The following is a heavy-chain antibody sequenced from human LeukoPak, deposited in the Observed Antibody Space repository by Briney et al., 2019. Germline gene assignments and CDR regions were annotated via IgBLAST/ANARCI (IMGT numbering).Heavy chain of an antibody. J-gene: IGHJ4*02. V-gene: IGHV4-39*01. Sequence: PSETLSLTCAVSGGSISSSSYYWGWIRQPPGKGLEWIGTIYYSGSTYYNPSLKSRVTISVDTSKNQFSLKLSSVTAADTAVYYCASGVVITMIVVVYFDYWGQGTLVTVSS. CDR1: GGSISSSSYY. CDR3: ASGVVITMIVVVYFDY. D-gene: IGHD3-22*01. CDR2: IYYSGST.